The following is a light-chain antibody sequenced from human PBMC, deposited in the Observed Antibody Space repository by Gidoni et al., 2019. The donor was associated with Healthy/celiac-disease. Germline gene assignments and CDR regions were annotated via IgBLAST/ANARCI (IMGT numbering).Light chain of an antibody. Sequence: DIQMTQSPSSLSASVGDRVTITCRASQSISSYLNWYQQKPGKAPKLLIYAASSLQSGVASRFRGSGSGTDFTLTISSLQPEDFATYYCQQSYSTPPTFGGGTKVEIK. CDR2: AAS. CDR3: QQSYSTPPT. J-gene: IGKJ4*01. CDR1: QSISSY. V-gene: IGKV1-39*01.